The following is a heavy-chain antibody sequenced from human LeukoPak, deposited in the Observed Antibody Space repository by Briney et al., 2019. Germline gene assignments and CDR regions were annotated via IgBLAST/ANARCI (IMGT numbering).Heavy chain of an antibody. Sequence: GASVKVSCKASGGTFSSYAISWVRQAPGQGLEWMGWISAYNGNTNYAQKLQGRGTMTTDTSTSTAYMELRSLRSDDTAVYYCARDYGDYGDYEGYWGQGTLVTVSS. CDR2: ISAYNGNT. CDR1: GGTFSSYA. D-gene: IGHD4-17*01. V-gene: IGHV1-18*01. J-gene: IGHJ4*02. CDR3: ARDYGDYGDYEGY.